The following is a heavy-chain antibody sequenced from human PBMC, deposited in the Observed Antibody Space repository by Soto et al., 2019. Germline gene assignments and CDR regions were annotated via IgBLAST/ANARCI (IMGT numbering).Heavy chain of an antibody. J-gene: IGHJ2*01. D-gene: IGHD1-26*01. CDR2: INAGNGNT. CDR3: ARGGSLYWYFDL. V-gene: IGHV1-3*01. Sequence: XSVKVSCKASGYTFTSYAMHWVRQAPGQRLEWMGWINAGNGNTKYSQKFQGRVTITRDTSASTVYMELSSMRSEDTAVYYCARGGSLYWYFDLWGRGTLVTVSS. CDR1: GYTFTSYA.